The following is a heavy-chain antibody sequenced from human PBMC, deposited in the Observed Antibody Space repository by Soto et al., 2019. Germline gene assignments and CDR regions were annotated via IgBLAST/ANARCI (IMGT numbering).Heavy chain of an antibody. Sequence: ETLSLTCTVSGGSISSYYWSWIRQPPGKGLEWIGYIYYSGSTNYNPSLKSRVTISVDTSKNQFSLKLSSVTAADTAVYYCARGVSSSGDLWYYYGMDVWGQGTTVTVSS. CDR2: IYYSGST. CDR1: GGSISSYY. D-gene: IGHD6-6*01. V-gene: IGHV4-59*01. CDR3: ARGVSSSGDLWYYYGMDV. J-gene: IGHJ6*02.